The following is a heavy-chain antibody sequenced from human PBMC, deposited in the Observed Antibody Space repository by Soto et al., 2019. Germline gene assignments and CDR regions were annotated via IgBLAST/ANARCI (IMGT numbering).Heavy chain of an antibody. J-gene: IGHJ6*02. D-gene: IGHD5-12*01. V-gene: IGHV1-3*05. CDR2: INAGNGNT. CDR3: ATSYRGYDYHYYYGMDV. CDR1: GYTFTSYT. Sequence: QVQLVQSGAEEKKPGASVKVSCKASGYTFTSYTMHWVRQAPGQRLEWMGWINAGNGNTKYSQKFQGRVTITRDTSASTAYMDLSSLRSEDTAVYYCATSYRGYDYHYYYGMDVWGQGTTVTVSS.